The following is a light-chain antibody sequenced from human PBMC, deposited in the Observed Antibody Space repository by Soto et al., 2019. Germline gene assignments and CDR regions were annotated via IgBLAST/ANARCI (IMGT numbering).Light chain of an antibody. J-gene: IGKJ1*01. V-gene: IGKV1-17*01. CDR1: QGIRNA. CDR3: LKHNTYPLT. Sequence: DIQMTQSPSSLSASVGDRVTITCRESQGIRNALSWYQQKTGKAPKRLIYTASSLQSGVPSRFSGSGSGTEFTLTISSLQPEDFATYYCLKHNTYPLTFGQGTKVEIK. CDR2: TAS.